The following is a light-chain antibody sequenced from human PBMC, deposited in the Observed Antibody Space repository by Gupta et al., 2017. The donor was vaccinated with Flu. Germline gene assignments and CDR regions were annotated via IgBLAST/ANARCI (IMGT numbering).Light chain of an antibody. V-gene: IGLV3-25*02. CDR2: QDT. Sequence: SELTQPPSMSVSPGQTARITCSGDALATKYAYWYQQKAGQAPVLVIYQDTKRPSGLPGRLSGSKSATTATFTISGVQAEDDADYFCQSLGGSDSWIFGAGTNLTV. J-gene: IGLJ2*01. CDR3: QSLGGSDSWI. CDR1: ALATKY.